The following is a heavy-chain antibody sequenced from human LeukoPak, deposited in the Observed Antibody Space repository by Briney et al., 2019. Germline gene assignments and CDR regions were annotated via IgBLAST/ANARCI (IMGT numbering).Heavy chain of an antibody. CDR2: ISTSGST. D-gene: IGHD3-3*02. V-gene: IGHV4-4*07. CDR1: GGSISSSY. Sequence: SETLSLTCTISGGSISSSYWRWIRQPAGEGLEWIGRISTSGSTNYNPSLKSRVTVSVDTSKKQLSLKLTSVTAADAAVYYCARDVSCFVAWGQGTLVTVSS. CDR3: ARDVSCFVA. J-gene: IGHJ5*02.